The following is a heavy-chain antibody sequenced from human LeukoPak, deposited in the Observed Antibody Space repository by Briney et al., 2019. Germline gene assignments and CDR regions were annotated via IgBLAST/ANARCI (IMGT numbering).Heavy chain of an antibody. V-gene: IGHV4-38-2*01. D-gene: IGHD6-19*01. J-gene: IGHJ5*02. Sequence: PSETLSLTCAVYGGSFSGYYWGWIRQPPGKGLEWIGSIYHSGSTYYNPSLKSRVTISIDTSNNQLSLKLSSVTAADTAVYYCARLLYSSGWTVKNNWFDPWGQGTLVTVSS. CDR3: ARLLYSSGWTVKNNWFDP. CDR1: GGSFSGYY. CDR2: IYHSGST.